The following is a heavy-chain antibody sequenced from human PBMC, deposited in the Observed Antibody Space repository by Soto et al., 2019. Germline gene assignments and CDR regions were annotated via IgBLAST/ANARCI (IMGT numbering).Heavy chain of an antibody. D-gene: IGHD2-2*01. Sequence: QVQLVQSGAEVKKPGASVKVSCKASGGTLSTYAISWVRQAPGQGLEWMGGIIPISETTNYAQKFQGRVTITADESKSTAYMELSSLRSEDTAGYYCARSQGSSTSLEIYYYYYYGMDVWGQGTTVTVSS. V-gene: IGHV1-69*01. CDR2: IIPISETT. J-gene: IGHJ6*02. CDR3: ARSQGSSTSLEIYYYYYYGMDV. CDR1: GGTLSTYA.